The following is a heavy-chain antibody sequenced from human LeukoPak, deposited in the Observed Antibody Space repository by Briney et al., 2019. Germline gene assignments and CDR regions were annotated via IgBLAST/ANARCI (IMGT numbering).Heavy chain of an antibody. CDR2: IWYDGSNK. V-gene: IGHV3-30*02. Sequence: GGSLRLSCAASGFTFSNYGMHWVRQAPGKGLEWVAAIWYDGSNKYYGDSVKGRFTISRDNSKNTLYLQMNTLRAEDTAVYYCAKDRGMSHLFNYFDYWGQGTQVTVSS. D-gene: IGHD6-25*01. J-gene: IGHJ4*02. CDR1: GFTFSNYG. CDR3: AKDRGMSHLFNYFDY.